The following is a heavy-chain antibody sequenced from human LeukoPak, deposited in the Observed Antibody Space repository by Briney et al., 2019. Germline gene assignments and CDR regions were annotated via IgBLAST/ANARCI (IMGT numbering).Heavy chain of an antibody. CDR1: GGSISSGGYY. CDR3: ARVALITIHENDALDI. Sequence: SETLSLTCTVSGGSISSGGYYWSWIRQPPGKGLEWIGYIYQSGSTYYNPSLKSRVTISIDRSKNQFSLKLSSVTAADTAVYYCARVALITIHENDALDIWAQGTVVTVS. CDR2: IYQSGST. D-gene: IGHD3-3*01. V-gene: IGHV4-30-2*01. J-gene: IGHJ3*02.